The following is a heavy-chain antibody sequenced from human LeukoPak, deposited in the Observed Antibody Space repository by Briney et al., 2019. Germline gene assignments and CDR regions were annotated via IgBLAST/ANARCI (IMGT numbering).Heavy chain of an antibody. D-gene: IGHD2-15*01. Sequence: PSETLSLTCAVSGYSITSGYYWGWIRQPPGKGLEWIGCIYHSGTTYYNPSLKSRVTISVDTSKNQFSLKLSSVTAADTAVYYCARAALNHWFDPWGQGTLVTVSS. J-gene: IGHJ5*02. CDR3: ARAALNHWFDP. CDR1: GYSITSGYY. V-gene: IGHV4-38-2*01. CDR2: IYHSGTT.